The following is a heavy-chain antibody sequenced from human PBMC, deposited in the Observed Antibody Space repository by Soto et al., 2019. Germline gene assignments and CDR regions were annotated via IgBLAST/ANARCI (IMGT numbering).Heavy chain of an antibody. D-gene: IGHD3-22*01. V-gene: IGHV3-23*01. CDR3: ARGDYDSSGYYSRSGWYYYYGMDV. CDR1: GLNFNGYT. Sequence: PGGSLRLSCATSGLNFNGYTMSWVRQAPGQGLEWVSAISGSGGSTYYADSVKGRFTISRDNSKNTLYLQMNSLRAEDTAVYYCARGDYDSSGYYSRSGWYYYYGMDVWGQGTTVTVSS. J-gene: IGHJ6*02. CDR2: ISGSGGST.